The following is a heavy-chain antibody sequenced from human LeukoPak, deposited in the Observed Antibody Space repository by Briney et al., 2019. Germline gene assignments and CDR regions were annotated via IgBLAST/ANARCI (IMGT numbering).Heavy chain of an antibody. CDR1: GFTFNRYW. V-gene: IGHV3-23*01. D-gene: IGHD5/OR15-5a*01. Sequence: GGSLRLSSAASGFTFNRYWMSWVRQAPGKGLEWVSTISDSGGSTYYADSVKGRFTISRDNSKNTLYLQVNSLRAEDTAVYYCAKDLIPSVVWGQGTLVTVSS. CDR2: ISDSGGST. CDR3: AKDLIPSVV. J-gene: IGHJ4*02.